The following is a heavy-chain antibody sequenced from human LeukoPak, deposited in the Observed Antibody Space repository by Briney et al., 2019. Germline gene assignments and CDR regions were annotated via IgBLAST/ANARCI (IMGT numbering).Heavy chain of an antibody. V-gene: IGHV3-21*01. CDR1: GFIFSSYS. CDR3: ARDFSRVSEY. D-gene: IGHD6-13*01. J-gene: IGHJ4*02. CDR2: ISSDSSYI. Sequence: PGGSLRLSCAASGFIFSSYSMNWVRQAPGKGLEWVSSISSDSSYIYYADSVKGRFTISRDSAKNSLYLQMNSLRAEDTALYYCARDFSRVSEYWGQGTLVTVSS.